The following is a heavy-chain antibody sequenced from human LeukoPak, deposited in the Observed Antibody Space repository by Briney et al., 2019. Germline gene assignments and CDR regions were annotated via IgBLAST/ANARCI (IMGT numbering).Heavy chain of an antibody. V-gene: IGHV3-23*01. CDR3: AKIGVADHKGTDY. CDR1: GFTFSSYA. Sequence: GGSLRLSCAASGFTFSSYAMSWVRQAPGKGLEWVSAISGSGGSTYYADSVRGRFTISRDNSKNTLYLQMNSLRAEDTAVYYCAKIGVADHKGTDYWGQGTLVTVSS. J-gene: IGHJ4*02. D-gene: IGHD6-19*01. CDR2: ISGSGGST.